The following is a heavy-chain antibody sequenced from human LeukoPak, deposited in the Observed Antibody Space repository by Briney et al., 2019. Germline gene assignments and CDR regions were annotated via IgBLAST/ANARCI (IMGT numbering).Heavy chain of an antibody. Sequence: ASVKVSCKASGYTFADYFIHWVRQAPGQGLEWMGRINPNTGGAEYAPKFQGWVTMTRDTSISTAYVEVSRLISDDTAVYYCARGLSGAVIRFLEWSNWFDPWGQGTLVTVSS. CDR3: ARGLSGAVIRFLEWSNWFDP. CDR1: GYTFADYF. V-gene: IGHV1-2*04. D-gene: IGHD3-3*01. CDR2: INPNTGGA. J-gene: IGHJ5*02.